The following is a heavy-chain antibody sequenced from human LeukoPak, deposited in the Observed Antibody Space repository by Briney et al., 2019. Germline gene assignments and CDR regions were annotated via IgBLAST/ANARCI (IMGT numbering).Heavy chain of an antibody. D-gene: IGHD6-13*01. CDR1: GGTFSSYA. J-gene: IGHJ6*03. CDR2: IIPIFGTA. Sequence: ASVKVSCKASGGTFSSYAISWVRQAPGQGLEWMGGIIPIFGTANYAQKFQGRVTITADESTSTAYMELSSLRSEDTAVYYCASDTLAAAGILPSENYYYMDVWGKGTTVTVSS. V-gene: IGHV1-69*01. CDR3: ASDTLAAAGILPSENYYYMDV.